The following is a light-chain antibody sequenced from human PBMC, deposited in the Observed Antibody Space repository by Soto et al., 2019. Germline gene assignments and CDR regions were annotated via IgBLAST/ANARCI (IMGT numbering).Light chain of an antibody. CDR1: SSDVGSYNL. V-gene: IGLV2-23*01. J-gene: IGLJ2*01. CDR3: CSYAGSSTVV. Sequence: QSALTQPASVSGSPGQSITISCTGTSSDVGSYNLVSWYQHHPGKAPKLMIYEGNKRPSGVSNRFSGSKSGNTASLTISGLQAEDEADYYCCSYAGSSTVVFGGGTKLTVL. CDR2: EGN.